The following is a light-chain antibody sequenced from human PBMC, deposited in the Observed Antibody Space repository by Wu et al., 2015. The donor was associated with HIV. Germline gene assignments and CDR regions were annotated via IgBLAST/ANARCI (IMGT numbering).Light chain of an antibody. CDR2: GIS. V-gene: IGKV3-20*01. Sequence: EIVLTQSPGTLSLSPGEGATLSCRASQSVSSSYLAWYQQKPGQAPRLLIYGISSRATGIPDRFSGSGSGTDFTLTINRLEPEDFAVYYCQLYGSSPGTFGQGTKVEIK. CDR3: QLYGSSPGT. CDR1: QSVSSSY. J-gene: IGKJ1*01.